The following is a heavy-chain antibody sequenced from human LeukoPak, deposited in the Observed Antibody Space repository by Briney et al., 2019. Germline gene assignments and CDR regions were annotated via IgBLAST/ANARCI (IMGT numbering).Heavy chain of an antibody. CDR3: ATAMATYSGTSDI. J-gene: IGHJ3*02. CDR1: GGSISSYY. Sequence: SETLSLTCTVSGGSISSYYWSWIRQPAGKGLEWIGRIYTSGSTNYNPSLKSRVTISVDKSKTQFSLKLSSVTAADTAMYYCATAMATYSGTSDIWGQGTMVTVSS. V-gene: IGHV4-4*07. D-gene: IGHD5-24*01. CDR2: IYTSGST.